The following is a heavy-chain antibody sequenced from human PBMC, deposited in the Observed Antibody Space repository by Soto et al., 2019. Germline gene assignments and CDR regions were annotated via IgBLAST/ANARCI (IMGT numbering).Heavy chain of an antibody. CDR3: ARDYYDSSGYLGY. CDR1: GFTFSSYA. J-gene: IGHJ4*02. Sequence: PGGSLRLSCAASGFTFSSYAMHWVRQAPGKGLEWVAVISYDGSNKYYADPVKGRFTISRDNSKNTLYLQMNSLRAEDTAVYYCARDYYDSSGYLGYWGQGTLVTVSS. V-gene: IGHV3-30-3*01. CDR2: ISYDGSNK. D-gene: IGHD3-22*01.